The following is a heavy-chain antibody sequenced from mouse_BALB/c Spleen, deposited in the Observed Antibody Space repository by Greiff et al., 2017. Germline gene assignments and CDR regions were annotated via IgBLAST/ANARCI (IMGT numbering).Heavy chain of an antibody. Sequence: EVKLQESGPSLVKPSQTLSLTCSVTGDSITSGYWNWIRKFPGNKLEYMGYISYSGSTSYNPSLKSRISITRDTSKNQYYLQLNSVTTEDTATYYCARSSYYRYEWYFDVWGAGTTVTVSA. V-gene: IGHV3-8*02. D-gene: IGHD2-14*01. CDR2: ISYSGST. CDR1: GDSITSGY. J-gene: IGHJ1*01. CDR3: ARSSYYRYEWYFDV.